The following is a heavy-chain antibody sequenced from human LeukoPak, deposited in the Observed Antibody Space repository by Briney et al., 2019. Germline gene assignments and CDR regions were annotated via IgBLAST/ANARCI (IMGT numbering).Heavy chain of an antibody. CDR1: GGSISSYY. V-gene: IGHV4-59*01. Sequence: SETLSLTCTVSGGSISSYYWSWIRQPPGKGLEWIGYIYSSGSTNYNPSLKSRVTISIDTSKNQFSLKLSSVTAADTAVYYCARDRWFDSWGQGTLVTVSS. J-gene: IGHJ5*01. CDR3: ARDRWFDS. CDR2: IYSSGST.